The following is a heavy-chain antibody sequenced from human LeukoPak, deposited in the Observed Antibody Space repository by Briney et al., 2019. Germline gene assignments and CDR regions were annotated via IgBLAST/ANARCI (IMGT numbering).Heavy chain of an antibody. D-gene: IGHD1-26*01. CDR3: ALLGRELTLDY. CDR1: GFTFSSYA. J-gene: IGHJ4*02. V-gene: IGHV3-23*01. CDR2: ISGSRGST. Sequence: GGSLRLSCAASGFTFSSYAMSWVRQAPGKGLEWVSAISGSRGSTYYADSVKGRFTISRDNSKNTLYLQMNSLRAEDTAVYYCALLGRELTLDYWGQGTLVTVSS.